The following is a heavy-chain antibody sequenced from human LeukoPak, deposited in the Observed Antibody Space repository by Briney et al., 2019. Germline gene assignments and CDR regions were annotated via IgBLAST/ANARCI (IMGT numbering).Heavy chain of an antibody. V-gene: IGHV3-20*04. Sequence: GGSLRLSCAASGCTFGEYGMSWVRQAPGKGLECVSGLNWNGGSTGYADSVKGRFTISRENAKNYLYLQMNGLRAEDTALYYCERVSGSYPLYYFDSWGQGTLVTVSS. J-gene: IGHJ4*02. CDR1: GCTFGEYG. CDR3: ERVSGSYPLYYFDS. D-gene: IGHD1-26*01. CDR2: LNWNGGST.